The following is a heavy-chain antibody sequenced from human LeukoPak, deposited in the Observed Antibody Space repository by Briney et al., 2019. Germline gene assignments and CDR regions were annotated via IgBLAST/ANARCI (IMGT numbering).Heavy chain of an antibody. D-gene: IGHD3-10*01. CDR1: GFTFSSYE. J-gene: IGHJ3*02. CDR3: ARDQTPGELLWFGELLSAFDI. Sequence: PGGSLRLSCAASGFTFSSYEMNWVRQAPGKGLEWVSYISSSGSTIYYADSVKGRFTISRDNAKNSLYLQMNSLRAEDTAVYYCARDQTPGELLWFGELLSAFDIWGQGTMVTVSS. V-gene: IGHV3-48*03. CDR2: ISSSGSTI.